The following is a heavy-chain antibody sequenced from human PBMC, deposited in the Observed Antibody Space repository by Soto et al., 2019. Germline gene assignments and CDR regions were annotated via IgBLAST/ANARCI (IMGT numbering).Heavy chain of an antibody. Sequence: GGSLRLSCAASGFTFSSYAMHWVRQAPGKGLEWVAVISYDGSNKYYADSVKGRFTISRDNSKNTLYLQMNSLRAEDTAVYYCARWGPDAFDIWGQGTMVSVSS. D-gene: IGHD3-16*01. CDR3: ARWGPDAFDI. V-gene: IGHV3-30-3*01. J-gene: IGHJ3*02. CDR1: GFTFSSYA. CDR2: ISYDGSNK.